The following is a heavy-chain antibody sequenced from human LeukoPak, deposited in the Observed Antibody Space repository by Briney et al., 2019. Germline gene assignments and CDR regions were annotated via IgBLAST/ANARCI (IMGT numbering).Heavy chain of an antibody. CDR1: GYSISSGYY. CDR2: INHSGST. D-gene: IGHD3-9*01. CDR3: ARRRGAGAPVLRYFDWYERPDYYYYYYMDV. J-gene: IGHJ6*03. Sequence: TSETLSLTCTVSGYSISSGYYWGWIRQPPGKGLEWIGVINHSGSTDYNPSLKSRVTISVDTSKNQFSLKLSSVTAADTAVYYCARRRGAGAPVLRYFDWYERPDYYYYYYMDVWGKGTTVTISS. V-gene: IGHV4-38-2*02.